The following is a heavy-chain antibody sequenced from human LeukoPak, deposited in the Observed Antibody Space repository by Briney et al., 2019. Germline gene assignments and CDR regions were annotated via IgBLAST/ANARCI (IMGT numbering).Heavy chain of an antibody. J-gene: IGHJ5*02. CDR3: ARGGSGYALNWFDP. Sequence: SETLSLTCTDSGGSIGSYNRSWIRQPPGKGLEWIGHISYRGSTNYNPSLKSRVTISVDTSKNQFSLKLSSVTAADTAVYYCARGGSGYALNWFDPWGQGTLVTVSS. D-gene: IGHD5-12*01. CDR2: ISYRGST. CDR1: GGSIGSYN. V-gene: IGHV4-59*01.